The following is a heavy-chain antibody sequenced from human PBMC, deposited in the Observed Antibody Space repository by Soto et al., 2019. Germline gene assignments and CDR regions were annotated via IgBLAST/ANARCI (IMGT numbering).Heavy chain of an antibody. Sequence: ASVKVSCKASGYTFTGYYMHWVRQAPGQGLEWMGWINPNSGGTNYAQKFQGRVTMTGDTSISTAYMELSRLRSDDTAVYYCARVISSRYYYYGMDVWGQGTTVTVSS. D-gene: IGHD2-21*01. V-gene: IGHV1-2*02. CDR3: ARVISSRYYYYGMDV. J-gene: IGHJ6*02. CDR1: GYTFTGYY. CDR2: INPNSGGT.